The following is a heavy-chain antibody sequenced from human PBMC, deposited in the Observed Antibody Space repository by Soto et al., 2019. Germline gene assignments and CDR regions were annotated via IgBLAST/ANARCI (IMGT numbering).Heavy chain of an antibody. V-gene: IGHV1-69*06. CDR1: GGTFSSYA. J-gene: IGHJ6*02. CDR2: IIPIFGTA. D-gene: IGHD5-18*01. CDR3: ARESGYSYGWGYYYYGMDV. Sequence: SVKVSCKASGGTFSSYAISWVRQAPGQGLEWMGGIIPIFGTANYAQKFQGRVTISADKSTSTAYMELSSLRSEDTAVYYCARESGYSYGWGYYYYGMDVWGQGTTVTVSS.